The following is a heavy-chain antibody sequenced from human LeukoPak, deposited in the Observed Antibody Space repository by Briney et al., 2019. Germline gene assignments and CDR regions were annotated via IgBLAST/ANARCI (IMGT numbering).Heavy chain of an antibody. CDR1: GGSISSYY. Sequence: SETLSLTCTVSGGSISSYYWSWLRQPPGKGLEWIGNIYYSGSTKYNPSLKSRVTISVDTSKNQVSLKLSSVTAADTAVYYCARDIVLVAASLYYFDYWGQGTLVTVSS. CDR3: ARDIVLVAASLYYFDY. CDR2: IYYSGST. J-gene: IGHJ4*02. D-gene: IGHD2-8*02. V-gene: IGHV4-59*12.